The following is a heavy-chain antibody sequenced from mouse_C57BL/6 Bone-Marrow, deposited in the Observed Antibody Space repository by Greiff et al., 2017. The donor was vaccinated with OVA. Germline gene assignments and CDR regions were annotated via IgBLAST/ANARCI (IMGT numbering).Heavy chain of an antibody. CDR2: IYPRSGNT. CDR3: ARVGRGVAMDY. J-gene: IGHJ4*01. V-gene: IGHV1-81*01. Sequence: QVQLQQSGAELARPGASVKLSCKASGYTFTSYGISWVKQRTGQGLEWIGEIYPRSGNTYYNEKFKGKATLTADKSSSTAYMELRSLTSEDSAVYFCARVGRGVAMDYWGQGTSVTVSA. CDR1: GYTFTSYG. D-gene: IGHD4-1*01.